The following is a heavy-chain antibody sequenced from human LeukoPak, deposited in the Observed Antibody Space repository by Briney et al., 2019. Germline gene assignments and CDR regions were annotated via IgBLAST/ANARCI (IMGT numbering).Heavy chain of an antibody. CDR3: ARARVVWLNSGYDV. CDR1: GYTFTGYY. J-gene: IGHJ4*02. D-gene: IGHD5-12*01. V-gene: IGHV1-2*02. CDR2: INPNSGGT. Sequence: GASVKVSCKASGYTFTGYYVHWVRQAPGQGLEWMGWINPNSGGTNYAQKFRGRVTMNRDTSISTAYMELGRLRSDDTAVYYCARARVVWLNSGYDVWGQGTLVTVSS.